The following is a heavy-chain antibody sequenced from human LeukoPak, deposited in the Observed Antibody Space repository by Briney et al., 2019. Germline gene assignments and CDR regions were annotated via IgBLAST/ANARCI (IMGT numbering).Heavy chain of an antibody. J-gene: IGHJ4*02. CDR1: GFTLSSHG. CDR3: AKDAASIQFDD. Sequence: PGGSLRLSCVGSGFTLSSHGMNWVRQAPGKGLEWVSGLSPSGDRPYYADSVKGRFTISRDNSKNTVYPQMNSLGAEDTAVYFCAKDAASIQFDDWGQGILVTVSS. CDR2: LSPSGDRP. V-gene: IGHV3-23*01. D-gene: IGHD5-18*01.